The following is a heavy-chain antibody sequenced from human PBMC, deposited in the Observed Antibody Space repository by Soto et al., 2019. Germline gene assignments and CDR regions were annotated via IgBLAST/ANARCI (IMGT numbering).Heavy chain of an antibody. CDR3: ASRDPGTSVDY. J-gene: IGHJ4*02. CDR1: GGSFTSNNW. Sequence: QVQLQESGPGLVKPSGPLSLPCAVSGGSFTSNNWWPWVRQPPGQGLAWIGEIYRTGSTNYNPSLTSRVTISLDKSENQFSLKVTSLTAADTAVYYCASRDPGTSVDYWGQGTLVTVSS. CDR2: IYRTGST. D-gene: IGHD1-7*01. V-gene: IGHV4-4*02.